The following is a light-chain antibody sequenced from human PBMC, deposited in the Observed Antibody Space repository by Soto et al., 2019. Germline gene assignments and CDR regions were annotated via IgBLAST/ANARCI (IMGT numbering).Light chain of an antibody. J-gene: IGLJ1*01. V-gene: IGLV2-23*01. CDR2: EGS. Sequence: QSVLTQPASVSGSPGQSITISCTGTSSDVGSYNLVSWYQQHPGKAPKLMIYEGSKRPSGVSNRFSGSKSGNTASLTISGLQAEDEADYYCCSYAGGSTSVFGTGTKLTVL. CDR3: CSYAGGSTSV. CDR1: SSDVGSYNL.